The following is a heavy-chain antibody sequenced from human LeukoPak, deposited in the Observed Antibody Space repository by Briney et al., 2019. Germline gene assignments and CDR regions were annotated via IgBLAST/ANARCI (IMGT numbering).Heavy chain of an antibody. Sequence: PGGSLRLSCAASGFTFGSYGMHWVRQAPGKGLEWVAVIWYDGRNKFYADSLKGRFTISRDNSKNTLYLQMNSLRAEDTAVYYCARVNRGDAFDIWGQGTLVTVSS. D-gene: IGHD3-16*02. V-gene: IGHV3-33*01. J-gene: IGHJ3*02. CDR3: ARVNRGDAFDI. CDR1: GFTFGSYG. CDR2: IWYDGRNK.